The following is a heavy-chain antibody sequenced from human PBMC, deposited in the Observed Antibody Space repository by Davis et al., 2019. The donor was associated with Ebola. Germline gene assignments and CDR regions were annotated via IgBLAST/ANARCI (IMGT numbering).Heavy chain of an antibody. Sequence: PGGSLRLSCAASGFNFSNYAMTWVRQAPGKGLEWVAGISSSVDKTYYADSAKGRFTISRDNSKNTLFLQIRRLRAEDSALYYWAKGVKTILAGDYFDYWGQGSLVTVSS. J-gene: IGHJ4*02. CDR3: AKGVKTILAGDYFDY. CDR1: GFNFSNYA. V-gene: IGHV3-23*01. D-gene: IGHD1-1*01. CDR2: ISSSVDKT.